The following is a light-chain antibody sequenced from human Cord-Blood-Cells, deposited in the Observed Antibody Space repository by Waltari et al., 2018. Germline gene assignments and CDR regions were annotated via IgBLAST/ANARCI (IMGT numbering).Light chain of an antibody. CDR2: RNN. Sequence: QSVLTQPPSASGTPGQRVTISFSGSSSHIGSNYVYWYQQLPGTAPKPLIYRNNQRPSGVPDRFSGSKSGTSASLAISGLRSEDEADYYCAAWDDSLSGPGVFGGGTKLTVL. J-gene: IGLJ3*02. CDR3: AAWDDSLSGPGV. V-gene: IGLV1-47*01. CDR1: SSHIGSNY.